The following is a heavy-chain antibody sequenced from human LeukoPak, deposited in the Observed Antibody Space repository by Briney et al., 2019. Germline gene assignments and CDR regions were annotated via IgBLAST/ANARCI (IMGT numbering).Heavy chain of an antibody. CDR1: GASVTSGGFY. Sequence: PSETLSLTCSVSGASVTSGGFYWGWLRQSPGKGLEWIATIYYTGSTYYDPSLKSRVTISIDTSKNQFSLNVRSVSAADTAVYYCARHSGSGSLSRPFDPWGQGILVTVTS. D-gene: IGHD3-10*01. CDR2: IYYTGST. V-gene: IGHV4-39*01. J-gene: IGHJ5*02. CDR3: ARHSGSGSLSRPFDP.